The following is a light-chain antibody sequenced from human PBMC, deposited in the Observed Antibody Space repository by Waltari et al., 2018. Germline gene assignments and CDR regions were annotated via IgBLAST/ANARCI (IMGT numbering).Light chain of an antibody. CDR2: AAS. CDR3: QQSYSFTRT. J-gene: IGKJ1*01. V-gene: IGKV1-39*01. CDR1: QTISRY. Sequence: IQLTHSPSSLSASVGARVTITCRASQTISRYLNWYQQKPGKAPNILIYAASSLQSGVPSRFSGSGSGRDFTLIITSLQPEDFATYYCQQSYSFTRTFGQGTKVEIK.